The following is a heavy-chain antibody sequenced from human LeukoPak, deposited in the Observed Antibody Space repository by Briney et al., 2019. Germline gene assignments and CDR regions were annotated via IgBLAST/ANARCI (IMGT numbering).Heavy chain of an antibody. V-gene: IGHV5-51*01. J-gene: IGHJ4*02. CDR1: GYSFTSYW. CDR3: ARQRRSSGWPNDY. D-gene: IGHD6-19*01. Sequence: GESLEISCKGSGYSFTSYWIAWVRQMPGKGLEWMGIIYPDDSDTRYSPSFQGQVTITADKSISTAYLQWSSLKASGNAMYYCARQRRSSGWPNDYWGQGTLVTVSS. CDR2: IYPDDSDT.